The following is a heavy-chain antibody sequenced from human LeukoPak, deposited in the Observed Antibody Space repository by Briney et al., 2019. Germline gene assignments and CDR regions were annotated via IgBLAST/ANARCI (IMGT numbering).Heavy chain of an antibody. Sequence: PGGSLRLSSTASGFTFGDYAMTWVRQAPGKGLEWVGFIASETYGGTAEYAASLKGRFTISRDDSKSIAYLQMNSLKTEDTAVYYCTRDQTPYYWGQGTLVTVSS. J-gene: IGHJ4*02. CDR2: IASETYGGTA. CDR3: TRDQTPYY. V-gene: IGHV3-49*04. CDR1: GFTFGDYA.